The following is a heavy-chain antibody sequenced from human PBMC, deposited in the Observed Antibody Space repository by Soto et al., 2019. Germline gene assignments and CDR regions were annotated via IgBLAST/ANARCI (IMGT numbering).Heavy chain of an antibody. J-gene: IGHJ4*01. Sequence: EVQLVESGGGLVQPGGSLRLSCAASGFTFSSYWMHWVRQAPGKGLVWVSRIKSDGSNINYADSVKGRFTISRDKAKNTLYLQMNSLRAEDTAIYYCSRGGFSGSGSFIQGDYWGHGTLFTVSS. CDR2: IKSDGSNI. V-gene: IGHV3-74*01. CDR3: SRGGFSGSGSFIQGDY. CDR1: GFTFSSYW. D-gene: IGHD3-10*01.